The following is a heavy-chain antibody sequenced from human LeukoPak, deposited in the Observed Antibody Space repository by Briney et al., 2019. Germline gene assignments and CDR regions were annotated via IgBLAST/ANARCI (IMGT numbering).Heavy chain of an antibody. V-gene: IGHV3-23*01. CDR2: ISGSGGST. J-gene: IGHJ4*02. D-gene: IGHD6-19*01. CDR3: ARDSLRIAVAGN. CDR1: GFTFSSYA. Sequence: GGSLRLSCAASGFTFSSYAMIWVRQAPGKGLEWVSAISGSGGSTYYADSVKGRFTISRDNSKNTLYLQMNSLRAEDTAVYYCARDSLRIAVAGNWGQGTLVTVSS.